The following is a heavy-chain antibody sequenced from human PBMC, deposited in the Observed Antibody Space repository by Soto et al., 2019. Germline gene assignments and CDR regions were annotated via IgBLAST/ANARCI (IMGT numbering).Heavy chain of an antibody. CDR1: GFTFSSYG. J-gene: IGHJ4*02. CDR2: ISYDGSNK. V-gene: IGHV3-30*18. D-gene: IGHD1-26*01. Sequence: PGGSLRLSCAASGFTFSSYGMHWVRQAPGKGLEWEAVISYDGSNKYYADSVKGRFTISRDNSKNTLCLQMNSLRAEDTAVYYCAKVSLGGRRSSVYFDYWGQGTLVTVSS. CDR3: AKVSLGGRRSSVYFDY.